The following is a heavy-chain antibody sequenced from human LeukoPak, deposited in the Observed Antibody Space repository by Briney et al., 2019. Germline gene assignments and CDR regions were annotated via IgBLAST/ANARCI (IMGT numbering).Heavy chain of an antibody. CDR2: INHSGST. D-gene: IGHD3-22*01. J-gene: IGHJ4*02. V-gene: IGHV4-34*01. Sequence: SETLSLTCAVYGGSFSGYYWSWIRQPPGKGLEWIGEINHSGSTNYNPSLKSRGSISVDTSKKQLSLKLSSVTAGDTAVYYCARGLGYDNSGPADYWGQGTLVTVSS. CDR1: GGSFSGYY. CDR3: ARGLGYDNSGPADY.